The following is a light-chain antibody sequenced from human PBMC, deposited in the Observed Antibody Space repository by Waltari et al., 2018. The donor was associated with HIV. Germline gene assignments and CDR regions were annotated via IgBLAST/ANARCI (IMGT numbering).Light chain of an antibody. J-gene: IGKJ1*01. Sequence: DIQMTQSPSSLSTSVGDRVTITCRASQGISNSLAWYQQKPGKAPELLLYAASRLESGVPSSFSGSASGTDYTLTISSLQPEDFATYYCQQYYSSPSTFGQGTKVEIK. V-gene: IGKV1-NL1*01. CDR2: AAS. CDR1: QGISNS. CDR3: QQYYSSPST.